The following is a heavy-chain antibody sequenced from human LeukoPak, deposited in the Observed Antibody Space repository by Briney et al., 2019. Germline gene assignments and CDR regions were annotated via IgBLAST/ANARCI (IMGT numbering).Heavy chain of an antibody. CDR1: GYTFTSYG. CDR2: ISAYNGNT. CDR3: ARAYYGGNYVGIDY. D-gene: IGHD4-23*01. Sequence: ASVKVSCTASGYTFTSYGISWVRQAPGQGLEWMGWISAYNGNTNYAQKLQGRVTMTTDTSTSTAYMELRSLRSDDTAVYYCARAYYGGNYVGIDYWGQGTLVTVSS. V-gene: IGHV1-18*01. J-gene: IGHJ4*02.